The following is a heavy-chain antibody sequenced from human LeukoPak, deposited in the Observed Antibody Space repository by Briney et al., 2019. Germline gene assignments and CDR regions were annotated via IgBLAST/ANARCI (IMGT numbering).Heavy chain of an antibody. Sequence: GEALEISCQTSGCNFGDFWIGWMRQPPRKGEEWMGIIYPGDSDNIYGPSFHGQVTMSVDKSISTAYLQCTSLQASDTAIYYCATYRQPTKSTRHDAFDIWGQGTLVTVSS. CDR3: ATYRQPTKSTRHDAFDI. J-gene: IGHJ3*02. D-gene: IGHD2/OR15-2a*01. CDR2: IYPGDSDN. CDR1: GCNFGDFW. V-gene: IGHV5-51*01.